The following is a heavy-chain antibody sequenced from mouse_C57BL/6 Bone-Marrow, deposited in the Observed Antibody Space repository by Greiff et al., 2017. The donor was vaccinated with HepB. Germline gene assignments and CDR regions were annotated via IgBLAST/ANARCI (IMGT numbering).Heavy chain of an antibody. CDR2: ISNGGGST. J-gene: IGHJ3*01. D-gene: IGHD1-1*01. CDR3: TRNGEKSTVVDQIAY. CDR1: GFTFSDYY. V-gene: IGHV5-12*01. Sequence: EVKLMESGGGLVQPGGSLKLSCAASGFTFSDYYMYWVRQTPEKRLEWVAYISNGGGSTYYPDTLKGRFTISRDNAKNTLYLHMSRLTSEDTAMYYCTRNGEKSTVVDQIAYWGQGTIGTVSA.